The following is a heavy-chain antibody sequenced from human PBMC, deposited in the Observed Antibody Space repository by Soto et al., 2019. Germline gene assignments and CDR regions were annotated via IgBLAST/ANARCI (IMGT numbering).Heavy chain of an antibody. J-gene: IGHJ4*02. CDR2: IYYSGST. V-gene: IGHV4-61*03. CDR3: PRRHY. Sequence: QVQLQESGPGLVKPSETLSLTCTVSGGSVSSGSYYWSWIRQPPGKGLEWIGYIYYSGSTNYNPSLQSRLTISVDTSKTHFSPKLRSVTAAHPAVYYSPRRHYWGQGTLVTLSS. CDR1: GGSVSSGSYY.